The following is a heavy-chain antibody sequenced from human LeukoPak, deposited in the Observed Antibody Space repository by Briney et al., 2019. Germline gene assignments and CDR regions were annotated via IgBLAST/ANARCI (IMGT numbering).Heavy chain of an antibody. CDR3: ARDPCSSTSCYTALGDDY. V-gene: IGHV7-4-1*02. D-gene: IGHD2-2*02. CDR1: GYTFTSYA. J-gene: IGHJ4*02. Sequence: ASVKVSCKASGYTFTSYAMNWVRQAPGQGLEWMGRINTKTGNPTYAQGFTGRYVFSLDTSVSTAYLQTSNLKAEDTAVYFCARDPCSSTSCYTALGDDYWGQGTLVTVSS. CDR2: INTKTGNP.